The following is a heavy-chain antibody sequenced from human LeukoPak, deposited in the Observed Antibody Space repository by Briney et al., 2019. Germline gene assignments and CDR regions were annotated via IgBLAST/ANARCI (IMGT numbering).Heavy chain of an antibody. V-gene: IGHV7-4-1*02. CDR3: ARDASTIRFDY. D-gene: IGHD5-24*01. J-gene: IGHJ4*02. Sequence: ASVKVSCKASGYTFTSHSINWLRQAPGQGLEWMGWITTNTGNPTYAQGFTGRFVFSLDTSVSPAYLQISSLKAEDTAVYYCARDASTIRFDYWGQGTLVTVSS. CDR2: ITTNTGNP. CDR1: GYTFTSHS.